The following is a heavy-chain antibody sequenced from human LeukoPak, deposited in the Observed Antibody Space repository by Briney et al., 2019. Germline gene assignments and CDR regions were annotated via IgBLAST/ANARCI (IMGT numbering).Heavy chain of an antibody. CDR1: GFTFSVYS. CDR3: ARDSRDTTMRFDY. D-gene: IGHD5-18*01. J-gene: IGHJ4*02. CDR2: ISSSSRDI. V-gene: IGHV3-21*01. Sequence: PGGSLRPSCAASGFTFSVYSMNWVRQAPGKGLEWVSSISSSSRDIYYADSVKGRFTVSRDNAKNSLYLQMNSLRAEDTAVYYCARDSRDTTMRFDYWGQGTLVTVSS.